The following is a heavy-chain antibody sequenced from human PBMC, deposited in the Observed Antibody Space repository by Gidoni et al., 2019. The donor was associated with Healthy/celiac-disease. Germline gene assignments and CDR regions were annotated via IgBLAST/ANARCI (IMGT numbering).Heavy chain of an antibody. CDR3: AREVVGATNWFDP. V-gene: IGHV3-33*01. CDR2: IWYDGSNK. D-gene: IGHD1-26*01. J-gene: IGHJ5*02. CDR1: GFTFSIYG. Sequence: QVQLVESGGGVVQPGRSLRLSCAASGFTFSIYGMHGVRQAPGKGLEWVAVIWYDGSNKYYADSVKGRFTISRDNSKNTLYLQMNSLRAEDTAVYYCAREVVGATNWFDPWGQGTLVTVSS.